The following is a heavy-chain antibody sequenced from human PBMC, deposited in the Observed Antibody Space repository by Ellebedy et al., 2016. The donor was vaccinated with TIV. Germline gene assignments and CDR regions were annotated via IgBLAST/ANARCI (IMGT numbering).Heavy chain of an antibody. D-gene: IGHD3-22*01. J-gene: IGHJ5*02. V-gene: IGHV3-33*01. CDR2: IWYDGSNK. CDR1: GFTFSSYG. Sequence: GESLKISXAASGFTFSSYGMHWVRQAPGKGLEWVAVIWYDGSNKYYADSVKGRFTISRDNSKNTLYLQMNSLRAEDTAVYYCARDHDTHYYYDSSGSDQGWFDPWGQGTLVTVSS. CDR3: ARDHDTHYYYDSSGSDQGWFDP.